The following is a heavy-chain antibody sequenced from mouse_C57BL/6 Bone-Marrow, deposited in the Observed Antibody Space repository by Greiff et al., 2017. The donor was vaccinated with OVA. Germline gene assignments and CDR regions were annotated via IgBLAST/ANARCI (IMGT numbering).Heavy chain of an antibody. CDR3: ARSIYYGSIYAMDY. D-gene: IGHD1-1*01. CDR1: GYTFTSYG. J-gene: IGHJ4*01. CDR2: IYPRSGNT. Sequence: VQRVESGAELARPGASVKLSCKASGYTFTSYGISWVKQRTGQGLEWIGEIYPRSGNTYYNEKFKGKATLTADKSSSTAYMELRSLTSEDSAVYFCARSIYYGSIYAMDYWGQGTSVTVSS. V-gene: IGHV1-81*01.